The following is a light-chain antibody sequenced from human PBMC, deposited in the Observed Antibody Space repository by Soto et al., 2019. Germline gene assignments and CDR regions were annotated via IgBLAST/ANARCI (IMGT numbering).Light chain of an antibody. V-gene: IGKV3-20*01. CDR2: GAS. CDR3: QQYGGSPRT. Sequence: EIVLTQSPGTLSLSPGERASLSCRASQTVLNNYLTWYQQKPGQAPRRLIFGASFRATGIPDRFSGSGSGTDFTLTISRLEPEDSAVYYCQQYGGSPRTFGQGTKVDIK. J-gene: IGKJ1*01. CDR1: QTVLNNY.